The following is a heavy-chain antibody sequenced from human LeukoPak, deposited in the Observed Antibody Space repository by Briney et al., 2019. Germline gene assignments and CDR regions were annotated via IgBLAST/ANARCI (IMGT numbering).Heavy chain of an antibody. CDR1: GGSISSSNW. J-gene: IGHJ4*02. Sequence: SGTLSLTCAVSGGSISSSNWWSWVRQPPGKGLEWIGYIYHSGSTYYNPSLKSRVTISVDRSKNQFSLKLSSVTAADTAVYYCARAPSSSWLDYWGQGTLVTVSS. D-gene: IGHD6-13*01. V-gene: IGHV4-4*02. CDR3: ARAPSSSWLDY. CDR2: IYHSGST.